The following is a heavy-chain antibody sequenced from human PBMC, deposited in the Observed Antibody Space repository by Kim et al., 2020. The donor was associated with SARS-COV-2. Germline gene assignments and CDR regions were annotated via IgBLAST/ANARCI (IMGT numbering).Heavy chain of an antibody. CDR1: GFTFSSYA. Sequence: GGSLRLSCAASGFTFSSYAMHWVRQAPGKGLEWVAVISYDGSNKYYADSVKGRFTISRDNSKNTLYLQMNSLRAEDTAVYYCARRGHMIVVVHPADAFDIWGQGTMVTVSS. J-gene: IGHJ3*02. CDR2: ISYDGSNK. V-gene: IGHV3-30*04. D-gene: IGHD3-22*01. CDR3: ARRGHMIVVVHPADAFDI.